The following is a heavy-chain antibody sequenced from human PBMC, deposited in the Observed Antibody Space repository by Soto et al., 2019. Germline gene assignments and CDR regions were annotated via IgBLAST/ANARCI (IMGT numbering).Heavy chain of an antibody. CDR2: ISSSSSYI. CDR1: GFTFSSYS. V-gene: IGHV3-21*01. D-gene: IGHD3-10*01. J-gene: IGHJ6*03. CDR3: ARDLSVRGVIEHYYYYMDV. Sequence: GGSLRLSCAASGFTFSSYSMNWVRQAPGKGLEWVSSISSSSSYIYYADSVKGRFTISRDNAKNSLYLQMNSLRAEDTAVYYCARDLSVRGVIEHYYYYMDVWGKGTTVTVSS.